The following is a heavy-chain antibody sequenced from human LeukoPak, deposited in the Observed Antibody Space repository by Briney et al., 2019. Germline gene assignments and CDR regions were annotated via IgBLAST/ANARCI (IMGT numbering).Heavy chain of an antibody. CDR3: AKKAQYNGNYPLDY. V-gene: IGHV3-23*01. Sequence: LSSETLSLTCAVYGGSFSGYYWSWIRQAPGKGLEWVSGTSDRGDYTYYADSVKGRFTISRDNSKNTLYLQMNSLRAEDTALYFCAKKAQYNGNYPLDYWGQGTLVTVSS. J-gene: IGHJ4*02. CDR2: TSDRGDYT. D-gene: IGHD1-26*01. CDR1: GGSFSGYY.